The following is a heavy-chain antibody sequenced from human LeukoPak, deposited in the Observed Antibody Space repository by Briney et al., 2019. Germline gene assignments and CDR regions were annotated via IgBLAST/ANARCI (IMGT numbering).Heavy chain of an antibody. J-gene: IGHJ4*02. CDR1: GFTFSSYA. D-gene: IGHD3-22*01. CDR3: ARGYDRSGYYYGY. CDR2: ISSNGDST. V-gene: IGHV3-64*01. Sequence: GGSLRLSCAASGFTFSSYAMHWVRQAPGKGLEYVSAISSNGDSTYYANSVKGRFTISRDNSKNTVYLQMGSLRAKDMAVYYCARGYDRSGYYYGYWGRGTLVTVSS.